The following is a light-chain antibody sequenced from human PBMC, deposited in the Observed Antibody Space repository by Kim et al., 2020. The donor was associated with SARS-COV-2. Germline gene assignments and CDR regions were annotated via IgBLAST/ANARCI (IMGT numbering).Light chain of an antibody. J-gene: IGKJ2*01. V-gene: IGKV3-15*01. CDR3: QRYNIWPPYT. CDR1: QSVGGN. CDR2: RAS. Sequence: VSPGDGAALTCRASQSVGGNLAWYQQKPGQAPRLLIYRASTRATGIPARFSGSGSGTEFTLTISSLQSEDFAVYYCQRYNIWPPYTFGQGTKLEI.